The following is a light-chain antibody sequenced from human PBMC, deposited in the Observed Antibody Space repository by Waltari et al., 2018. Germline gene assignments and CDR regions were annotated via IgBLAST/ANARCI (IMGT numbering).Light chain of an antibody. J-gene: IGKJ4*01. CDR3: QHYDGSAVT. V-gene: IGKV3-20*01. Sequence: CRASQSVTSIALSWFQQRPGQAPRLLIYGASNRATDIPDRFSGSGSGTDFTLTISRLEPEDFAVYYCQHYDGSAVTFGGGTKVEI. CDR1: QSVTSIA. CDR2: GAS.